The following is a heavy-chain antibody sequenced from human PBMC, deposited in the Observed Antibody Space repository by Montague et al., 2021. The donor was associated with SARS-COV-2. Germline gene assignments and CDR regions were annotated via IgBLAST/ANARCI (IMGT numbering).Heavy chain of an antibody. Sequence: SLRLSCAASGFAFRTKYLTWVRQAPGKGLEWVSVTYDGGDATYYADSVKGRFTASRDDSKNTLFLQMSSLRAEDTAVYYCARRSAVPGSFDFWGQGTLVTVSS. J-gene: IGHJ4*02. D-gene: IGHD3-3*01. CDR2: TYDGGDAT. CDR3: ARRSAVPGSFDF. CDR1: GFAFRTKY. V-gene: IGHV3-53*01.